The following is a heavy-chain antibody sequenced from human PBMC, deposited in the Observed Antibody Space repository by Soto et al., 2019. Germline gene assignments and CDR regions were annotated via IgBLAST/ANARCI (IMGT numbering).Heavy chain of an antibody. CDR2: INVGNGNT. CDR3: ARDSHDAMDV. Sequence: ASVKVSCKVSGYSFTSYALYWVRQAPGQRPEWMGWINVGNGNTRFSQKFNGRVTLSRDRSATTAYMEMASLAYEDTAVYYCARDSHDAMDVWGQGTTVTVSS. J-gene: IGHJ6*02. CDR1: GYSFTSYA. D-gene: IGHD3-16*01. V-gene: IGHV1-3*01.